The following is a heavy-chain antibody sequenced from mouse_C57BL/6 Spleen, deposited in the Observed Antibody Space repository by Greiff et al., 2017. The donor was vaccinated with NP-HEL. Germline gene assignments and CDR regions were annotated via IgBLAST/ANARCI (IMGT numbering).Heavy chain of an antibody. J-gene: IGHJ4*01. V-gene: IGHV5-4*01. D-gene: IGHD3-3*01. CDR2: ISDGGSYT. CDR1: GFTFSSYA. CDR3: ARDKGDRAMDY. Sequence: EVQGVESGGGLVKPGGSLKLSCAASGFTFSSYAMSWVRQTPEKRLEWVATISDGGSYTYYPDNVKGRFTISRDNAKNNLYLQMSHLKSEDTAMYYCARDKGDRAMDYWGQGTSVTVSS.